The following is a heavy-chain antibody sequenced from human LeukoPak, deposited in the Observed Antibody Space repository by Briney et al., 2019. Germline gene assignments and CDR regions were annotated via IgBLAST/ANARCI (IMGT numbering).Heavy chain of an antibody. D-gene: IGHD3/OR15-3a*01. V-gene: IGHV1-2*02. CDR2: INPNSAGT. CDR3: ARAWTGRFAP. J-gene: IGHJ5*02. Sequence: ASVKVSCQATGYTFTGYYMHWVGQAPGQGLEWMGWINPNSAGTNYAQKFQGRITRTRNTSISTAYMELSRLRTADTAVYYCARAWTGRFAPWGQGTLVTVSS. CDR1: GYTFTGYY.